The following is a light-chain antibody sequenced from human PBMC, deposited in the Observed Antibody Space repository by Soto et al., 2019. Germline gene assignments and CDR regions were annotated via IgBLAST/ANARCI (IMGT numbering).Light chain of an antibody. V-gene: IGLV2-14*01. CDR3: SSYTSSNTHWV. CDR2: EVS. Sequence: QSALTQPASVSGSPGQSITISCTGTSSDVGGYNYVSWYQQHPGKAPKLMIYEVSNRPSGVSHRFSGSKSGNTASLTISGLQAEDEADYYCSSYTSSNTHWVFGGGTKLTVL. CDR1: SSDVGGYNY. J-gene: IGLJ3*02.